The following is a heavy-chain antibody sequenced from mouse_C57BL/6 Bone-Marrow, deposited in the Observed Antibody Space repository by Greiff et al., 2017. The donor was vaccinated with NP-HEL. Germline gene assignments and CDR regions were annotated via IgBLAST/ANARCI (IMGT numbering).Heavy chain of an antibody. CDR3: ARLGHYYGSSYWYFDV. V-gene: IGHV1-9*01. CDR2: ILPGSGST. Sequence: VHLVESGAELMKPGASVKLSCKATGYTFTGYWIEWVKQRPGHGLEWIGEILPGSGSTNYNEKFKGKATFTADTSSNTAYMQLSSLTTEDSAIYYCARLGHYYGSSYWYFDVWGTGTTVTVSS. J-gene: IGHJ1*03. D-gene: IGHD1-1*01. CDR1: GYTFTGYW.